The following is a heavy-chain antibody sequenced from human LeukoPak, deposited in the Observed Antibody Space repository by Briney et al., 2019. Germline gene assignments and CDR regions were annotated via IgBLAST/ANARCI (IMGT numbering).Heavy chain of an antibody. CDR1: GGSFSGYY. J-gene: IGHJ4*02. CDR3: ARGLITGRQQLGQGYDY. D-gene: IGHD6-13*01. V-gene: IGHV4-34*01. Sequence: SETLSLTCAVYGGSFSGYYWSWIRQPPGKGLEWIGEINHRGSTNYNPSLKSRATISVDTSKNQFSLKLSSVTAADTAVYYCARGLITGRQQLGQGYDYWGQGTVVTVSS. CDR2: INHRGST.